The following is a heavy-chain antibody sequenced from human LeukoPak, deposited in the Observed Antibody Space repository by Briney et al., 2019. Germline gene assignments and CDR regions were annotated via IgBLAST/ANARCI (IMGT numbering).Heavy chain of an antibody. CDR1: GGSISSSGYY. CDR2: IYYSGST. D-gene: IGHD1-26*01. J-gene: IGHJ5*02. Sequence: SETLSLTCTVSGGSISSSGYYWGWIRQPPGKGLEWIASIYYSGSTYYNPSLKSRVTISVDTSKNQLSLRLGSLTAADTAVYYCARHEYSGSYYGLSWFDPWGQGTLVTVSS. CDR3: ARHEYSGSYYGLSWFDP. V-gene: IGHV4-39*01.